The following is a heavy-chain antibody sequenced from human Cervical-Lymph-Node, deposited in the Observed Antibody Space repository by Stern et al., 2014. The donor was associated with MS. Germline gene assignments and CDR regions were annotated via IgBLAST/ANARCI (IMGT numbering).Heavy chain of an antibody. CDR2: ISGRYTATTM. J-gene: IGHJ4*02. V-gene: IGHV3-11*01. Sequence: VQLVESGGGLVQPGGSLRLSCAASGFTFSDHYMSWIRQAPGKGLEWVSYISGRYTATTMYYADSVKGRFTISRDNAKNSLYLHMNSLRVEDTAVYYCARDPASPIGVPVAGPYYDYWGQGTLVTVSS. CDR1: GFTFSDHY. CDR3: ARDPASPIGVPVAGPYYDY. D-gene: IGHD6-19*01.